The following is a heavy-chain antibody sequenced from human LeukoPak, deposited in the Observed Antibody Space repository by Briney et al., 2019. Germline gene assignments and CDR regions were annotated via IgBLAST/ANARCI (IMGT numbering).Heavy chain of an antibody. Sequence: PGGSLRLSCAASGFTFSNYGMHWGRQAPGKGLEWVAFIRFDGSNKYYTDSVKGRFTISRDNSKNTLYLQMNSLRAEDTAVYYCAKGIYYDNSGYYSLFDHWGQGTLVTVSS. V-gene: IGHV3-30*02. CDR3: AKGIYYDNSGYYSLFDH. CDR2: IRFDGSNK. CDR1: GFTFSNYG. J-gene: IGHJ4*02. D-gene: IGHD3-22*01.